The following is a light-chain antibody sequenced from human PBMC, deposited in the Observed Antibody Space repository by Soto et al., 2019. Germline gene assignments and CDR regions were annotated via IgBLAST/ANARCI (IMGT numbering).Light chain of an antibody. CDR3: QHVYSMPIS. CDR2: SAS. J-gene: IGKJ1*01. V-gene: IGKV1-39*01. Sequence: IQMTQSPSTLSASVGDRVNISCRASQSIVTNLTWYHHRPGQAPRLLMYSASTLQSGVPSRFRGSGSGTEFTLTISSLQPEDFATYYCQHVYSMPISFGHGTKVDIK. CDR1: QSIVTN.